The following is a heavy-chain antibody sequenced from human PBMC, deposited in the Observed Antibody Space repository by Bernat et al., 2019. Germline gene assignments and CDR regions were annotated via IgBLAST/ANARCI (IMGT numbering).Heavy chain of an antibody. V-gene: IGHV3-23*04. CDR2: ISGSGGST. D-gene: IGHD5-12*01. CDR1: GFTFNSYA. J-gene: IGHJ4*02. Sequence: EVQLVESGGGLVQPGGSLRLSCAASGFTFNSYAMNWVRQAPGKGLEWVSTISGSGGSTYYAASGNGRFTISRDISKNTLYLQMNSLRAEDTAVYYCAKDRPRVSGYDTEYYFDYWGQGTLVTVSS. CDR3: AKDRPRVSGYDTEYYFDY.